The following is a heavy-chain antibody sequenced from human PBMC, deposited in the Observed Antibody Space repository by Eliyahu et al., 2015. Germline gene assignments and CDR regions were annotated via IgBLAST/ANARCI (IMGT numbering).Heavy chain of an antibody. Sequence: EVQLVESGGGLGQPGKSLRLACTTSGFTFDRYVMHWVRQAPGRGLEWVSSVSWNSANIEYAASVKGRFTISRDNAKGALFLEMNSLRHEDTALYYCARGNGFGSLTSGNEFDHWGQGIQVTVSS. CDR3: ARGNGFGSLTSGNEFDH. J-gene: IGHJ5*02. CDR1: GFTFDRYV. V-gene: IGHV3-9*01. CDR2: VSWNSANI. D-gene: IGHD1-1*01.